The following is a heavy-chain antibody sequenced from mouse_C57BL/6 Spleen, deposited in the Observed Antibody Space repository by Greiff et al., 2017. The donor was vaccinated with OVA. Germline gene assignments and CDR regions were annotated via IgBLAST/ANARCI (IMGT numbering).Heavy chain of an antibody. D-gene: IGHD1-1*01. V-gene: IGHV1-26*01. CDR2: INPNNGGT. CDR1: GYTFTDYY. J-gene: IGHJ3*01. Sequence: EVQLQQSGPELVKPGASVKISCKASGYTFTDYYMNWVKQSHGKSLEWIGDINPNNGGTSYNQKFKGKATLTVDKSSSTAYMELRSLTSEDSAVYYCAREGVPYYGSSYGFAYWGQGTLVTVSA. CDR3: AREGVPYYGSSYGFAY.